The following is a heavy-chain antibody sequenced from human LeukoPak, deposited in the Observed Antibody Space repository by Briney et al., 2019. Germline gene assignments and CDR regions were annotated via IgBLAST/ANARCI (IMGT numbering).Heavy chain of an antibody. D-gene: IGHD3-22*01. CDR1: GFTFSSYG. V-gene: IGHV3-30*18. CDR2: ISYDGSNK. Sequence: GGSLRLSCAASGFTFSSYGMHWVRQAPGKGLEWVAVISYDGSNKCYADSVKGRFTISRDNSKNTLYLQMNSLRAEDTAVYYCAKAFRRITMIVVAPEADYWGQGTLVTVSS. CDR3: AKAFRRITMIVVAPEADY. J-gene: IGHJ4*02.